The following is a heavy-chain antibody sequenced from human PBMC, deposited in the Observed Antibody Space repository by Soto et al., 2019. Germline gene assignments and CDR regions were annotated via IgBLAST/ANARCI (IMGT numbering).Heavy chain of an antibody. Sequence: QVVESGGGVVQPGGSLKLSCAASGFSFDDCAMHWVRQVPGKGLEWVSVISWDSNYIDYAESVKGRFTISGDNTRKFLFLQMDGLRVEDTALYYCLARPNYYRTMDVWGQGTAVSVSS. D-gene: IGHD6-6*01. V-gene: IGHV3-9*01. CDR2: ISWDSNYI. CDR3: LARPNYYRTMDV. J-gene: IGHJ6*02. CDR1: GFSFDDCA.